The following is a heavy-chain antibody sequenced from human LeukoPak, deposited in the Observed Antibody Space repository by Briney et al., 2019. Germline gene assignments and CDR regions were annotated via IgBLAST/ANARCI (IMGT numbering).Heavy chain of an antibody. J-gene: IGHJ6*04. D-gene: IGHD3-10*02. CDR2: IGTSSSYI. CDR1: GFTFSSYS. Sequence: AGGSLRLSCAASGFTFSSYSMNWVRQAPGKGLEWVSSIGTSSSYINYADSVKGRFTISRDNAKKSLYLQMNSLRAEDTAVYYCAELGITMIGGVWGKGTTVTISS. V-gene: IGHV3-21*01. CDR3: AELGITMIGGV.